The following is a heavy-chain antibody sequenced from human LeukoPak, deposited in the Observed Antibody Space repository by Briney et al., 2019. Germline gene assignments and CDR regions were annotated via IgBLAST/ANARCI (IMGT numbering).Heavy chain of an antibody. CDR3: ARRENDY. V-gene: IGHV3-33*01. CDR1: GFNFGSDA. J-gene: IGHJ4*02. CDR2: IWSDGSND. Sequence: GGSLRLSCTASGFNFGSDAMHWVRQAPGKGLEWVAFIWSDGSNDHYADSVKGRFTISRDNSKNTVCLQMNSLRVEDTAVYYCARRENDYWGQGTLVTVSS. D-gene: IGHD5-24*01.